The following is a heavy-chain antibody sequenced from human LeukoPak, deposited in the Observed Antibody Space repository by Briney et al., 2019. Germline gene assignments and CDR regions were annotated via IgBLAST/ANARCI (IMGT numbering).Heavy chain of an antibody. CDR1: GYTFTSYY. CDR2: INPSGGST. CDR3: ARHVDGSGSYYIFDAFDI. Sequence: GASVKVSCKASGYTFTSYYMHWVRQAPGQGLEWMGLINPSGGSTSYAQKFQGRVTMTRDTSTSTVYMELSSLRSEDTAVYYCARHVDGSGSYYIFDAFDIWGQGTMVTVSS. D-gene: IGHD3-10*01. J-gene: IGHJ3*02. V-gene: IGHV1-46*01.